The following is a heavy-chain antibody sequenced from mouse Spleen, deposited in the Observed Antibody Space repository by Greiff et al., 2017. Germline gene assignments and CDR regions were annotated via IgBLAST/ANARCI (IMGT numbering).Heavy chain of an antibody. CDR3: ARDDYDGGDYAMDY. CDR1: GFTFSSYG. J-gene: IGHJ4*01. Sequence: EVHLVESGGDLVKPGGSLKLSCAASGFTFSSYGMSWVRQTPDKRLEWVATISSGGSYTYYPDSVKGRFTISRDNAKNTLYLQMSSLKSEDTAMYYCARDDYDGGDYAMDYWGQGTSVTVSS. CDR2: ISSGGSYT. D-gene: IGHD2-4*01. V-gene: IGHV5-6*01.